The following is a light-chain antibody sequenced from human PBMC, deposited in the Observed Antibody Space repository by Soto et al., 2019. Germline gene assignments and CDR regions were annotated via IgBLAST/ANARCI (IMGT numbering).Light chain of an antibody. CDR3: SSYTTAYTRI. CDR1: SSDVGGYDF. V-gene: IGLV2-14*01. CDR2: EVT. J-gene: IGLJ2*01. Sequence: QSVLTQPASVSGSPGQSISISCTGTSSDVGGYDFVSWYQQHPGKAPKLIIYEVTNRPSGVSYRFSGSKSGNTASLNISGLQAEDEADYYCSSYTTAYTRIFGVGTKLTVL.